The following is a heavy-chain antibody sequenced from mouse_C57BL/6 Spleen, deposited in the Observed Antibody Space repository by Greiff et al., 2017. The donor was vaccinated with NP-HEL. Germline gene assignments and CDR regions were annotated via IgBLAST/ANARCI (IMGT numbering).Heavy chain of an antibody. Sequence: EVHLVESGGGLVKPGGSLKLSCAASRFTFSDYGMHWVRQAPEKGLEWVAYISSGSSTIYYADTVKGRFTISRDNAKNTLFLQMTSLRSEDTAMYYCARGFAYWGQGTLVTVSA. CDR3: ARGFAY. CDR2: ISSGSSTI. V-gene: IGHV5-17*01. J-gene: IGHJ3*01. CDR1: RFTFSDYG.